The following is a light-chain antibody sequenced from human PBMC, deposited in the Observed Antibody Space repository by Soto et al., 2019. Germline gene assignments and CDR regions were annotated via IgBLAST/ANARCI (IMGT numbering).Light chain of an antibody. CDR3: QQYHNWPIT. Sequence: EIGLTQSPGTLSLSPGERATLSCRASQSVSSNLAWHQQKPGQAPRILMYDVSTRATGISARFSGSGSGTEFTLTISSLQSEDFAVYYCQQYHNWPITFGQGTRLEIK. CDR1: QSVSSN. V-gene: IGKV3-15*01. CDR2: DVS. J-gene: IGKJ5*01.